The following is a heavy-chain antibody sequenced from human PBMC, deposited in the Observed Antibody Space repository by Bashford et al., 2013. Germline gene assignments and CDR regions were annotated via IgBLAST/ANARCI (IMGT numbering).Heavy chain of an antibody. D-gene: IGHD3-22*01. Sequence: PGKGAWSGSSSISSSSSYIYYADSVKGRFTISRDNAKNSLYLQMNSLRAEDTAVYYCARAPTYYYDSSDNLGDYWGQGTLVTVSS. V-gene: IGHV3-21*01. CDR2: ISSSSSYI. CDR3: ARAPTYYYDSSDNLGDY. J-gene: IGHJ4*02.